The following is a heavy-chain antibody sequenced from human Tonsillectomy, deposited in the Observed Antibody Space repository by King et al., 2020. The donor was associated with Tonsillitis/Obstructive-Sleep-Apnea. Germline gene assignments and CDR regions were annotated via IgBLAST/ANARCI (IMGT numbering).Heavy chain of an antibody. Sequence: QLVQSGGVVVQPGRSLRLSCAASGFNFSSFPIHWVRQAPGKGLDWVAVISFDGSNKYYTDSVKGRFTISRDNSKNTLYLRMNSLRGDDTAVYYCARAFDPDTMGALSAFDYWGQGTLVTVP. J-gene: IGHJ4*02. CDR3: ARAFDPDTMGALSAFDY. D-gene: IGHD2-2*01. CDR1: GFNFSSFP. V-gene: IGHV3-30*04. CDR2: ISFDGSNK.